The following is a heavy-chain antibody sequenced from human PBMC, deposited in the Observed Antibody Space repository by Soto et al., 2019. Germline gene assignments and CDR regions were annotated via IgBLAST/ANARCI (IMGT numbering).Heavy chain of an antibody. CDR1: GGTFNSYA. CDR2: TIPMFGTT. V-gene: IGHV1-69*12. J-gene: IGHJ6*02. D-gene: IGHD3-22*01. Sequence: QVQLVQSGAEVKKPESSVRVSGKASGGTFNSYAITWVRQAPGQGLEWMGGTIPMFGTTNYAEKFQGRVTIIADESTNTAYMELSSLRSEDTAVYYCTRCGIRYHSIGYYLGIDGMDVWGQGTTVIVSS. CDR3: TRCGIRYHSIGYYLGIDGMDV.